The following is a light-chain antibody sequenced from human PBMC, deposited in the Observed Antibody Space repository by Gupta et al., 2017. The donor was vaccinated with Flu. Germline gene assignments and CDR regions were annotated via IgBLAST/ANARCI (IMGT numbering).Light chain of an antibody. CDR2: DGS. CDR3: GSSAGSSTSLGG. J-gene: IGLJ3*02. CDR1: SSDVGSYNL. V-gene: IGLV2-23*01. Sequence: QSALTQPASVSGSPGQSITISCTGTSSDVGSYNLVSWYQQHPGKAPKLMIYDGSKRPSGVSNRFSGSNSGNTASLTISGLQAEDEADYYCGSSAGSSTSLGGFGGGTKLTVL.